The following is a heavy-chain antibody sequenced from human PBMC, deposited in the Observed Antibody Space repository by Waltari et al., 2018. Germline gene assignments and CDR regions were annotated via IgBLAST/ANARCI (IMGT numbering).Heavy chain of an antibody. CDR1: GGSFSGYY. CDR3: ARGGNSNYGMDV. D-gene: IGHD4-4*01. V-gene: IGHV4-34*01. CDR2: INHSGST. J-gene: IGHJ6*02. Sequence: QVQLQQWGAGLLKPSETLSLPCAVYGGSFSGYYWSWIRQPPGKGLEWIGEINHSGSTNYNPSLKNRVTISVDTSKNQFSLKLSSVTAADTAVYYCARGGNSNYGMDVWGQGTTVTVSS.